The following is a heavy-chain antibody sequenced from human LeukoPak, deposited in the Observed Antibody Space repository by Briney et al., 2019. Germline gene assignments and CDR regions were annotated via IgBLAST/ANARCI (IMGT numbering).Heavy chain of an antibody. J-gene: IGHJ6*03. CDR1: GGTFSSYA. D-gene: IGHD3-3*01. CDR2: INPNSGGT. V-gene: IGHV1-2*02. CDR3: AREAGGVDWSGYIVRGHYYYMDV. Sequence: ASVKVSCKASGGTFSSYAISWVRQAPGQGLEWMGWINPNSGGTNYAQKFQGRVTMTRDTSISTAYMELSRLRSDDTAVYYCAREAGGVDWSGYIVRGHYYYMDVWGKGTTVTVSS.